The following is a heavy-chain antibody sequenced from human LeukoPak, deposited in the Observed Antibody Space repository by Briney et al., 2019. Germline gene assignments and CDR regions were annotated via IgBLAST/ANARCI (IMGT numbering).Heavy chain of an antibody. J-gene: IGHJ4*02. CDR2: ITWNSDDM. V-gene: IGHV3-9*01. CDR3: TKVTDWRTGFDY. D-gene: IGHD3-9*01. CDR1: GFTFDGYG. Sequence: PGRSLRLSCAASGFTFDGYGMYWVRQAPGKGPEWVSGITWNSDDMAYADSVKGRFTISRDNAKNCLYLQMNSLRVEDTALYYCTKVTDWRTGFDYWGQGTLVTVSS.